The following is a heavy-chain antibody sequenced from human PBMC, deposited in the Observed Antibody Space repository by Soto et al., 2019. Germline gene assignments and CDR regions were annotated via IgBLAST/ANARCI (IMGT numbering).Heavy chain of an antibody. D-gene: IGHD3-10*01. CDR1: GFTFSSYA. V-gene: IGHV3-64*01. Sequence: GGSLRLSCAASGFTFSSYAMHWVRQAPGKGLEYVSAISSNGGSTYYANSVKGRFTISRDNSKNTLYLQMGSLRAEDMAVYYCAREKGSGSYYSHYNYSYYVDVWGKGTTVTASS. J-gene: IGHJ6*03. CDR2: ISSNGGST. CDR3: AREKGSGSYYSHYNYSYYVDV.